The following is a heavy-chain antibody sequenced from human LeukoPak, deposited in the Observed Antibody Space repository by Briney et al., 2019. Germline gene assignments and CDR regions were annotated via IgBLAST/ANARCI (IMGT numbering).Heavy chain of an antibody. D-gene: IGHD2-21*02. Sequence: GGSLRLSCAASGFTFSSYDMSWVRQAPGKGLEWVSAISGSGGSTYYADSVKGRFTISRDNSKNTLYLQMNSLRAEDTAVYYCAKSGGGDYKGNAFDIWGQGTMVTASS. V-gene: IGHV3-23*01. CDR3: AKSGGGDYKGNAFDI. CDR1: GFTFSSYD. J-gene: IGHJ3*02. CDR2: ISGSGGST.